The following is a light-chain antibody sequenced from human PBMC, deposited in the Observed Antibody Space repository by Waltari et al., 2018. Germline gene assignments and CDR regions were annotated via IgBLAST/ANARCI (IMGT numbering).Light chain of an antibody. Sequence: AIRMTQSPSSLPASTGDRVTITCRASQSFSTYLAWYQQKPGKAPKLLIYAASTLQRGVPLRFSGSGSGTDFTLSISCLQSEDFATYYCQQYYDYQRSFGQGTKVEIK. V-gene: IGKV1-8*01. CDR1: QSFSTY. J-gene: IGKJ1*01. CDR2: AAS. CDR3: QQYYDYQRS.